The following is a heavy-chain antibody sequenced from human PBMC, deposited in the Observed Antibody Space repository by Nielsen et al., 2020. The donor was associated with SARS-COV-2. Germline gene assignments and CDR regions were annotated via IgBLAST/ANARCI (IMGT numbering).Heavy chain of an antibody. D-gene: IGHD4-17*01. J-gene: IGHJ6*02. Sequence: GESLKISCAASGFTFSSYGMHWVRQAPGKGLEWVAVISYDGSNKYYADSVKGRFTISRDNSKNTLYLQMNSLRAEDTAVYYCVRDGDYVLYHYYYYYGMDVWGQGTTVTVSS. CDR2: ISYDGSNK. V-gene: IGHV3-30-3*01. CDR1: GFTFSSYG. CDR3: VRDGDYVLYHYYYYYGMDV.